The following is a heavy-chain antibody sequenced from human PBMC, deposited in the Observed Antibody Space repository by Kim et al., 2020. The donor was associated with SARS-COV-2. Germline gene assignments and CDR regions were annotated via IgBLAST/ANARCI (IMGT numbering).Heavy chain of an antibody. J-gene: IGHJ5*02. V-gene: IGHV4-39*01. D-gene: IGHD3-16*02. CDR2: IYYSGST. CDR1: GGSISSSSYY. CDR3: ARRSYWFDP. Sequence: SETLSLTCTVSGGSISSSSYYWGWIRQPPGKGLEWIGSIYYSGSTYYNPSLKSRVTISVDTSKNQFSLKLSSVTAADTAVYYCARRSYWFDPWGQGTLVTVSS.